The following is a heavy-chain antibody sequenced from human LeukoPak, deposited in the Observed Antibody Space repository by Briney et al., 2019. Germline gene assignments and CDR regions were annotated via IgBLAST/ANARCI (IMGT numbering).Heavy chain of an antibody. V-gene: IGHV1-69*05. CDR3: ARVQPYDSSGYYYHLAFDI. CDR2: IIPIFGTA. CDR1: GGTFSSYA. J-gene: IGHJ3*02. D-gene: IGHD3-22*01. Sequence: SVKVSCKASGGTFSSYATSWVRQAPGQGLEWMGRIIPIFGTANYAQKFQGRVTITTDESTSTAYMELSSLRSEDTAVYYCARVQPYDSSGYYYHLAFDIWGQGTMATVSS.